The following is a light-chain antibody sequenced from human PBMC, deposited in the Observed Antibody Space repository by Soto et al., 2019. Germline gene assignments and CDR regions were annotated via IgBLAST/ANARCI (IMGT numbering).Light chain of an antibody. V-gene: IGKV1-5*03. CDR2: KAS. CDR1: QSISSW. CDR3: QQYSSDSPWT. J-gene: IGKJ1*01. Sequence: DIPMTQSPSTLSASVGDRVTITCRASQSISSWLAWYQQKPGKAPKLLIYKASTLESGVPSRFSGSGSGTEFTLTISSLQPDDFATYYCQQYSSDSPWTFGQGTKVEIK.